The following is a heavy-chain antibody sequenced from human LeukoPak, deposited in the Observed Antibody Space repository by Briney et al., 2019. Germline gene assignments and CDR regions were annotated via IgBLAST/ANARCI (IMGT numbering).Heavy chain of an antibody. CDR1: GFTFSSYG. V-gene: IGHV3-23*01. J-gene: IGHJ5*02. CDR3: AKARYFDWLLHP. Sequence: PGGSLRLSCAASGFTFSSYGMSWVRQAPGKGLEWVSAISGSGGSTYYADSVKGRFTISRDNSKNTLYLQMNSLRAEDTAVYYCAKARYFDWLLHPWGQGTLVIVSS. D-gene: IGHD3-9*01. CDR2: ISGSGGST.